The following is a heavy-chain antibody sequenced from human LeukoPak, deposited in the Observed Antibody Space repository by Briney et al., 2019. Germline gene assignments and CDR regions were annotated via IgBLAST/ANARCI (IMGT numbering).Heavy chain of an antibody. CDR1: GFTFSSYS. CDR3: ARDKDPRITMIVPPGY. D-gene: IGHD3-22*01. V-gene: IGHV3-21*01. Sequence: GGSLRLSCAASGFTFSSYSMNWVRQAPGKGLEWVSSISSSSSYIYYADSVKGRFTISRDNAKNSLYLQMNSLRAEDTAVYYCARDKDPRITMIVPPGYWGQGTLVTVSS. CDR2: ISSSSSYI. J-gene: IGHJ4*02.